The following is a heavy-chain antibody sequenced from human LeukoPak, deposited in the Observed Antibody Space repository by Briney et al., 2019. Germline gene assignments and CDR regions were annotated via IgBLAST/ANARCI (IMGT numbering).Heavy chain of an antibody. V-gene: IGHV6-1*01. J-gene: IGHJ3*02. D-gene: IGHD6-6*01. CDR3: ARDRVAARLSVVWAFDI. CDR1: GDSVSRNTAG. Sequence: SQTLSLTCAISGDSVSRNTAGWNWIRQSPSRGLEWLGRTYYRSKWYSDFAPSLRNRMTINPDTSTNQFSLQLNSVTPEDTAVYYCARDRVAARLSVVWAFDIWGQGTMVTVSS. CDR2: TYYRSKWYS.